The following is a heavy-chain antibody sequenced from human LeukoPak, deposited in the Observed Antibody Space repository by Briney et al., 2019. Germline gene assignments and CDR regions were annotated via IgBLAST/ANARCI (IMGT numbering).Heavy chain of an antibody. CDR2: IYYSGST. J-gene: IGHJ3*02. Sequence: SETLSLTCTVSGGSISSSSYYWGWIRQPPGKGLEWIGSIYYSGSTYYNPSLKSRVTISVDTSKNQFSLKLSSVTAADTAVYYCARALWDIVGPHDAFDIWGQGTMVTVSS. CDR1: GGSISSSSYY. V-gene: IGHV4-39*07. D-gene: IGHD2-15*01. CDR3: ARALWDIVGPHDAFDI.